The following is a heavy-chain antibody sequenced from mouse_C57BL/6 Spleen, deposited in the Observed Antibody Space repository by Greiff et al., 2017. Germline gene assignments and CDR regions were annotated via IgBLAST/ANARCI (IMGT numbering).Heavy chain of an antibody. Sequence: EVMLVESGGGLVKPGGSLKLSCAASGFTFSDYGMHWVRQAPEKGLEWVAYISSGSSTIYYADTVKGRFTISRDNAKNTLFLQMTSLRSEDTAMYYCARLTGTGWYFDGWGTGTTVTVSS. J-gene: IGHJ1*03. CDR2: ISSGSSTI. D-gene: IGHD4-1*01. V-gene: IGHV5-17*01. CDR1: GFTFSDYG. CDR3: ARLTGTGWYFDG.